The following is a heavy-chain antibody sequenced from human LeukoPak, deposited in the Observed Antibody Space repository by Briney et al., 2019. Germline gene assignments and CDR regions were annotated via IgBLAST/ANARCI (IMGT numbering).Heavy chain of an antibody. CDR3: GKGRSMFGELSGDY. J-gene: IGHJ4*02. D-gene: IGHD3-10*02. V-gene: IGHV3-30*18. Sequence: GGSLRLSCAASGFTFSSYGMHWVRQAPGKGLEWVAVISYDGSNKYYADSVKGRFTISRDNSKNTLYLQMNSLRTEDTAVYYCGKGRSMFGELSGDYWGQGTLVTVSS. CDR1: GFTFSSYG. CDR2: ISYDGSNK.